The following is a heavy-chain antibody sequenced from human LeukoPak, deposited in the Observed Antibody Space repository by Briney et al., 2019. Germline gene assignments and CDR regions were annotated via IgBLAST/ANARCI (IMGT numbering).Heavy chain of an antibody. Sequence: SETLSLTCAVYGGSFSGYYWSWIRQPPGKGLEWIGEINHSGSTNYNPSLKSRVTISVDTSKNQFSLKLSSVTAADTAVYYCPRGHSYYYDSSGYYDWGQGTLVTVSS. CDR1: GGSFSGYY. CDR3: PRGHSYYYDSSGYYD. V-gene: IGHV4-34*01. J-gene: IGHJ4*02. D-gene: IGHD3-22*01. CDR2: INHSGST.